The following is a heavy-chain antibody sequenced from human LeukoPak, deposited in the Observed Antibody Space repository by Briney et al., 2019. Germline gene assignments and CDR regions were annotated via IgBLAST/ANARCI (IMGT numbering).Heavy chain of an antibody. J-gene: IGHJ6*02. CDR3: ARDRDEWWTPANGMDV. V-gene: IGHV1-2*02. CDR2: INPNSGGT. Sequence: GASVKVSCKASGYTFTGYYMHWVRQAPGQGLEWMGWINPNSGGTNYAQKFQGRVTMTRDTSISTAYMELSRLRSDDTAVYYCARDRDEWWTPANGMDVWGQGTTVTVSS. CDR1: GYTFTGYY. D-gene: IGHD2-15*01.